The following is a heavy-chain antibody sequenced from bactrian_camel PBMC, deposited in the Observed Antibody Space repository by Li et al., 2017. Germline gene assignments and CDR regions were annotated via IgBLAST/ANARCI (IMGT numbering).Heavy chain of an antibody. V-gene: IGHV3S10*01. D-gene: IGHD2*01. J-gene: IGHJ6*01. CDR1: RFTFSIYE. CDR2: IYSDGNT. CDR3: AAVQDYYIGCSQWRNTGGY. Sequence: VQLVESGGGLVQPGGSLRLSCVASRFTFSIYEMTWVRQAPGKGLEWVSTIYSDGNTAYADSVKGRFTISRDNAGNTVYLQMDRLKPEDTAMYVCAAVQDYYIGCSQWRNTGGYWGQGTQVTVS.